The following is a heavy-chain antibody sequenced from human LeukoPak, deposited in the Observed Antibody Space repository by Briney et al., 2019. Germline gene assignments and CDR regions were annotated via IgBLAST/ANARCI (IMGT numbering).Heavy chain of an antibody. CDR2: ISSSSSYI. V-gene: IGHV3-21*01. D-gene: IGHD6-19*01. Sequence: GGSLRLSCAASGFTFSSYSMNWVRQAPGKGLEWVSSISSSSSYIYYADSVKGRFTISRDNAKNSLYLQMNSLRAEDTAVYYCARDSQWLVRAFDIWGQGTMVTVSS. CDR1: GFTFSSYS. J-gene: IGHJ3*02. CDR3: ARDSQWLVRAFDI.